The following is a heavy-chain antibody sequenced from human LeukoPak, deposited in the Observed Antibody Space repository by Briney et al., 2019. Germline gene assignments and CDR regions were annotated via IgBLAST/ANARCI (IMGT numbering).Heavy chain of an antibody. Sequence: PGGSLRLSCAASGFTFSSYAMHWVRQAPGKGLEYVPAISSNGGSTYYANSVKGRFTISRDNSKNTLYLQMGSLRAEDMAVYYCARDLTPPTLARYYYYYYGMDVWGQGTTVTVSS. D-gene: IGHD1-14*01. CDR2: ISSNGGST. J-gene: IGHJ6*02. CDR1: GFTFSSYA. V-gene: IGHV3-64*01. CDR3: ARDLTPPTLARYYYYYYGMDV.